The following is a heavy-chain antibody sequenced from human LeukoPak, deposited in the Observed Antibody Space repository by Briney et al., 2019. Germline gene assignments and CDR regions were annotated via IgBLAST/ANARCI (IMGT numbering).Heavy chain of an antibody. D-gene: IGHD3-22*01. CDR2: TSAYNGNT. V-gene: IGHV1-18*01. CDR3: ARDRYYYDSSGAPDY. J-gene: IGHJ4*02. Sequence: ASVKVSCKASGYTFTSYGISWVRQAPGQGLEWMGWTSAYNGNTNYAQKLQGRVTMTTDTSTSTAYMELRSLRSDDTAVYYCARDRYYYDSSGAPDYWGQGTLVTVSS. CDR1: GYTFTSYG.